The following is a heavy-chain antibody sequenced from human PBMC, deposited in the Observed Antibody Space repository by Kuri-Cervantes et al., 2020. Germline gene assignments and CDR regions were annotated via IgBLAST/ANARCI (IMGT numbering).Heavy chain of an antibody. D-gene: IGHD5-24*01. CDR1: GFPFSSYA. V-gene: IGHV3-30*04. J-gene: IGHJ4*02. CDR3: ATGDGYNYDVSWSFDY. CDR2: ISYDASNK. Sequence: LCLTCAASGFPFSSYAMHWVRQAPGKGLEWVAVISYDASNKYYAYSVKGRFTISRDNSKNTLFLQMNSLRAEDTAVYYLATGDGYNYDVSWSFDYWGQGTLVTVSS.